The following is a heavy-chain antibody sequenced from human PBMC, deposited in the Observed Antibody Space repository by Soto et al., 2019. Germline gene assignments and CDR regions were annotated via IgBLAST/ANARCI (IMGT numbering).Heavy chain of an antibody. CDR1: GYSFTSYW. J-gene: IGHJ6*02. Sequence: GESLKISCKGSGYSFTSYWIGWVRQMPGKGLEWMGIIYPGDSDARYSPSFEGQVTISVDKSTSTAYLQMDSLRGEDSAVYYCARGHHGLEIWGRGTTVTVSS. CDR2: IYPGDSDA. CDR3: ARGHHGLEI. V-gene: IGHV5-51*01.